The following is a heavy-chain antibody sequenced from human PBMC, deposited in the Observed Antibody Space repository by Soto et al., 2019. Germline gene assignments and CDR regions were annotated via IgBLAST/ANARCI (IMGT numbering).Heavy chain of an antibody. V-gene: IGHV3-30*18. CDR3: AKAIVRTAAIVVVPAGYYYYGMDV. CDR1: GVTFSSYG. CDR2: ISYDGSNK. D-gene: IGHD2-2*01. Sequence: QVQLVESGGGVVQPGRSLRLSCAASGVTFSSYGMHWVRQAPGKGLEWVAVISYDGSNKNYAESVKGRFTISSDNSKNTLYRQMYSLSAEDTAVYYCAKAIVRTAAIVVVPAGYYYYGMDVWGQGTTVTVSS. J-gene: IGHJ6*02.